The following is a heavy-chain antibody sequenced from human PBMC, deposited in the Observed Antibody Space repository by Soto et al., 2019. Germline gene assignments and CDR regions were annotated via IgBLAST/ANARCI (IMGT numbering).Heavy chain of an antibody. CDR3: ARGYSYGWD. D-gene: IGHD5-18*01. CDR2: INPSGGST. Sequence: QVQLVQSGAEVKKPGASVKVSCKASGYTFTSYYMHWVRQAPGQGLEWMGIINPSGGSTSYAQKFXVRXTXIRDTSTSTVYMELSSLRSEDTAGYYCARGYSYGWDWGQGTLVTVSS. CDR1: GYTFTSYY. V-gene: IGHV1-46*01. J-gene: IGHJ4*02.